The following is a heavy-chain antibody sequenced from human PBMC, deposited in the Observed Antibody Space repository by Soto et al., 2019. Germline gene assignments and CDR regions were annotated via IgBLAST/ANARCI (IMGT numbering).Heavy chain of an antibody. D-gene: IGHD3-22*01. Sequence: GGSLRLSCAASGFTFSSYAMSWVRQAPGKGLEWDSAISGSGGSTYYADSVKGRFTISRDNSKNTLYLQMNSLRAEDTAVYYCAKAGYYYDSSGHFDYWGQGTLVTVSS. CDR1: GFTFSSYA. V-gene: IGHV3-23*01. J-gene: IGHJ4*02. CDR3: AKAGYYYDSSGHFDY. CDR2: ISGSGGST.